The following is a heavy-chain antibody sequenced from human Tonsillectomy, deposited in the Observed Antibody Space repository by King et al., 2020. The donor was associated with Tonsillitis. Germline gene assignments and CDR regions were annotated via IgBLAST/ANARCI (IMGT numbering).Heavy chain of an antibody. CDR1: GYTFTDYY. D-gene: IGHD3-10*01. J-gene: IGHJ6*02. CDR2: INPDSGGT. Sequence: QLVQSGAEVKKPGAAVKVSCKASGYTFTDYYMHWVRQAPGQGPEWMGWINPDSGGTNYAQKFQGRVTMNRDTSISTASMELSRLRSDDTAVYYCARVLLCFGELTPTDYYAMDVWGQGTTVTVSS. CDR3: ARVLLCFGELTPTDYYAMDV. V-gene: IGHV1-2*02.